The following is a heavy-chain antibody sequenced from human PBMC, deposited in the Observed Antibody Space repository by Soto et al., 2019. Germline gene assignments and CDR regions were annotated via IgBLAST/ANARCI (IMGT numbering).Heavy chain of an antibody. D-gene: IGHD1-7*01. Sequence: SCKASGYSFTDYHIHWVRQAPGQGLEWVGRIKNKRSDEATDYAAAVKGRFIISRDDSKNTLYLQMHSLTTEDTAVYYCSTDGLNYGSFDYWGQGTLVTVSS. J-gene: IGHJ4*02. CDR2: IKNKRSDEAT. CDR1: GYSFTDYH. CDR3: STDGLNYGSFDY. V-gene: IGHV3-15*01.